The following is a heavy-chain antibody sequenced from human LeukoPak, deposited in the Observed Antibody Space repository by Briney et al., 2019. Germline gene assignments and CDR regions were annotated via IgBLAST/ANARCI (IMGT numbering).Heavy chain of an antibody. J-gene: IGHJ4*02. CDR3: AKQELGIFQGSDY. Sequence: PGGSLRLSCAASGFTFSSYWMNWVRQAPGKGLEWVANIKQDGSEKYYVDSVKGRFTISRDDAKNSLYLHMNTLRVEDTAVYYCAKQELGIFQGSDYWGQGTLVTVSS. D-gene: IGHD7-27*01. V-gene: IGHV3-7*03. CDR1: GFTFSSYW. CDR2: IKQDGSEK.